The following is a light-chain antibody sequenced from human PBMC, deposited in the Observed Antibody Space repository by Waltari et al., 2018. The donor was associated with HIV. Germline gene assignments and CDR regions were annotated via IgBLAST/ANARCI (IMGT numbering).Light chain of an antibody. CDR1: SSNIGAGYP. J-gene: IGLJ3*02. CDR3: QSYDTTLSGWV. V-gene: IGLV1-40*01. Sequence: QSVLTQPPSVSGAPGQRVAISCTGTSSNIGAGYPVHWYQHLPGTAPKLLIYGNTVRPSGVPDRFAGSKSGTSASLAITGLQADDEADDYCQSYDTTLSGWVFGGGTKLTVL. CDR2: GNT.